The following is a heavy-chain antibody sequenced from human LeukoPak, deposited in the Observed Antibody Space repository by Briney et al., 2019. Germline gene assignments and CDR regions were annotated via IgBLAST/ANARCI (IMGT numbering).Heavy chain of an antibody. J-gene: IGHJ4*02. CDR1: GFTFSSYA. V-gene: IGHV3-23*01. D-gene: IGHD1-26*01. Sequence: GGSLRLSCAASGFTFSSYAMSWVRQAPGKGLEWVSAISGSGGSTYYADSVKGRFTISRDNSKNTLYLQMNSLRAEDTAVYYCAKDLSNGWELLNFDYWGQGTLVTVSS. CDR3: AKDLSNGWELLNFDY. CDR2: ISGSGGST.